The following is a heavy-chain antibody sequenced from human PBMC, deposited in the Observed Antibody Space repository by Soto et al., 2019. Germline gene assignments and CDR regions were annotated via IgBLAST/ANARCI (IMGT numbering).Heavy chain of an antibody. Sequence: GGSLRLSCAASGLPFSNHAMHWVRQAPGKGLECISTINTNGGSTYYADSVKGRFTISRDNSKNTLYLQMGSLRADDMAIYYCARGGGGAALADFDYWGQGALVTVSS. CDR3: ARGGGGAALADFDY. D-gene: IGHD3-16*01. CDR1: GLPFSNHA. J-gene: IGHJ4*02. CDR2: INTNGGST. V-gene: IGHV3-64*02.